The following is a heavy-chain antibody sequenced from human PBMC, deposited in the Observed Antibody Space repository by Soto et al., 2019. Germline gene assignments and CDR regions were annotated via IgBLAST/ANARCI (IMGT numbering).Heavy chain of an antibody. Sequence: GASVKVSCKASGCSFSNYGINWVRQAPGQGLEWMGWISSYNGNTKYAQKLQGRVTMTTDTSTNTAYMELRSLGSDDTAVYYCARGTGTTSEDSLFDYWGQGTLVTVSS. CDR2: ISSYNGNT. V-gene: IGHV1-18*01. CDR1: GCSFSNYG. J-gene: IGHJ4*02. CDR3: ARGTGTTSEDSLFDY. D-gene: IGHD1-1*01.